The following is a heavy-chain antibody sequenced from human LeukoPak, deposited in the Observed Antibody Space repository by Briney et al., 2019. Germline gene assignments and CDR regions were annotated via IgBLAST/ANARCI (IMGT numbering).Heavy chain of an antibody. Sequence: SETLSLTCTVSGGSISSYYWSWIRQPPGKGLEWIGYIYYSGSTNYNPSLKSRVTISVDTSKNQFSLKLSYVTAADTAVYYCARGTYYDFWSGYYSFELDYWGQGTLVTVSS. CDR1: GGSISSYY. V-gene: IGHV4-59*01. J-gene: IGHJ4*02. CDR2: IYYSGST. CDR3: ARGTYYDFWSGYYSFELDY. D-gene: IGHD3-3*01.